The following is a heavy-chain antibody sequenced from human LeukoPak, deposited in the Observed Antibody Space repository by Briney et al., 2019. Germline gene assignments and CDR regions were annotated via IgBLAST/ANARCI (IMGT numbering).Heavy chain of an antibody. J-gene: IGHJ4*02. V-gene: IGHV1-69*04. CDR1: GGTFSSYA. Sequence: GASVKVSCKASGGTFSSYAISWVRQAPGQGLGWMGRIIPILGIANHAQKFQGRVTITADKSTSTAYMELSSLRSEDTAVYYCARGGGYWNYGLVDFDYWGQGTLVTVSS. D-gene: IGHD1-7*01. CDR2: IIPILGIA. CDR3: ARGGGYWNYGLVDFDY.